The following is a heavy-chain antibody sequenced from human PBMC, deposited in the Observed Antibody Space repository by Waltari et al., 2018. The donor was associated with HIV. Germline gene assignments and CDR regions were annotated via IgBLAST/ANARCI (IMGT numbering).Heavy chain of an antibody. CDR3: ARGLSPFDILTGVGKVDY. Sequence: EVQLMESGGGLVQPGGSLRLSCAASGFTFSRYWMSWVRQAPGKGLEWVANIKEDGSEKYYVDSGKGRFTISRDNAKNSLYLQMNSLRAEDTAVYYCARGLSPFDILTGVGKVDYWGQGTLVTVSS. CDR2: IKEDGSEK. D-gene: IGHD3-9*01. J-gene: IGHJ4*02. V-gene: IGHV3-7*01. CDR1: GFTFSRYW.